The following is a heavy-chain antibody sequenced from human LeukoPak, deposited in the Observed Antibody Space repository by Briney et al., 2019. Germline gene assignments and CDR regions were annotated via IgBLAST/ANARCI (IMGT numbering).Heavy chain of an antibody. D-gene: IGHD3-22*01. CDR2: FDPEDGET. V-gene: IGHV1-24*01. Sequence: ASVKVSCKVSGYTLTELSMHWVRQAPGKGLEWTGGFDPEDGETIYAQKFQGRVTMTEDTSTDTAYMELSSLRSEDTAVYYCATVLLYYYDREYYFDYWGQGTLVTVSS. J-gene: IGHJ4*02. CDR1: GYTLTELS. CDR3: ATVLLYYYDREYYFDY.